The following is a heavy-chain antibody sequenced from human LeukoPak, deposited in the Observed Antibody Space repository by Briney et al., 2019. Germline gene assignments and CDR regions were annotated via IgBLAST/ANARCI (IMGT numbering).Heavy chain of an antibody. Sequence: PGRSLRLSCAASGFTFSSYGMHWVRQAPGKGLEWVAVISYDGSNKYYADSVKGRFTISRDNSKNTLYLQMNSLRAEDTAVYYCANKWWFDPWGQGTLVTVSS. CDR2: ISYDGSNK. D-gene: IGHD1-26*01. J-gene: IGHJ5*02. V-gene: IGHV3-30*18. CDR1: GFTFSSYG. CDR3: ANKWWFDP.